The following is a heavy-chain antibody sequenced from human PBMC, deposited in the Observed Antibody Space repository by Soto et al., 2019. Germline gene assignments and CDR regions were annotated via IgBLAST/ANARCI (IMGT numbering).Heavy chain of an antibody. CDR1: GGTFSSYS. D-gene: IGHD6-19*01. CDR3: ARAPPKYSSGSLDY. J-gene: IGHJ4*02. Sequence: SVNVSCKSSGGTFSSYSISWVRQAPGQGLEWMGGIIPIFGTANYAQKFQGRVTITADESTSTAYMELSSLRSEDTAVYYCARAPPKYSSGSLDYWGQGTLVT. CDR2: IIPIFGTA. V-gene: IGHV1-69*13.